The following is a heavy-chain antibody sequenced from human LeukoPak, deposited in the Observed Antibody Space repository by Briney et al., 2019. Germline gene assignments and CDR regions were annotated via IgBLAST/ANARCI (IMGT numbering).Heavy chain of an antibody. Sequence: GGSLRLSCAASGFTFSDYYMSWIRQAPGKGLEWVSYISSSSSYTNYADSVKGRFTISRDNAKSSLYLQMNSLRAEDTAVYYCARVSKYSSSLFFYYWGQGTLVTVSS. CDR2: ISSSSSYT. J-gene: IGHJ4*02. D-gene: IGHD6-13*01. CDR3: ARVSKYSSSLFFYY. CDR1: GFTFSDYY. V-gene: IGHV3-11*06.